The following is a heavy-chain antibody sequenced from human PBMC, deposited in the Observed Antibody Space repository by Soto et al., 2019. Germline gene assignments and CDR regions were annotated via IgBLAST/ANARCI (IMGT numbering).Heavy chain of an antibody. V-gene: IGHV3-48*02. D-gene: IGHD3-10*01. J-gene: IGHJ4*02. CDR3: VRDAGSWGY. CDR1: GFTFSSYS. Sequence: EVQLVESGGGLVQPGGSLRLSCVGSGFTFSSYSMDWVRQAPGKGLEWISYISSSSTTIHYADSVKGRFTISRDNAKNSLSLQMNSLRDEDTAISYCVRDAGSWGYWGQGTLVTVSS. CDR2: ISSSSTTI.